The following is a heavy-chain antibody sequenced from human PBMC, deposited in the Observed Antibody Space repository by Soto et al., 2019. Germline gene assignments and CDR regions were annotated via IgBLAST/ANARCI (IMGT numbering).Heavy chain of an antibody. J-gene: IGHJ4*02. D-gene: IGHD6-13*01. CDR1: GYTFTGYY. CDR3: ARATGYSSSWPFDY. V-gene: IGHV1-2*02. Sequence: ASVKVSCKASGYTFTGYYMHWVRPAPGQGLEWMGWINPNSGGTNYAQKFQGRVTMTRDTSISTAYMELSRLRSDDTAVYYCARATGYSSSWPFDYWGQGPLVTVSS. CDR2: INPNSGGT.